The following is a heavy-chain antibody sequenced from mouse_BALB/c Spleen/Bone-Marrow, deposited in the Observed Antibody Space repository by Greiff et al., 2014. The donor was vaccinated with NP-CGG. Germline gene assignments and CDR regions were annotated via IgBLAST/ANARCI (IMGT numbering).Heavy chain of an antibody. CDR2: ISDSGSYT. D-gene: IGHD2-14*01. CDR3: ARTYRPYALDY. Sequence: EVKLMESGGGLVKPGGSLKLSYAASGFIFSDYYMYWVRQTPEKRLEWVATISDSGSYTSYPDSVKGRFTVSRDNAKNNLYLQMSSLKSEDTAFYYCARTYRPYALDYWGQGSSVTVSS. V-gene: IGHV5-4*02. CDR1: GFIFSDYY. J-gene: IGHJ4*01.